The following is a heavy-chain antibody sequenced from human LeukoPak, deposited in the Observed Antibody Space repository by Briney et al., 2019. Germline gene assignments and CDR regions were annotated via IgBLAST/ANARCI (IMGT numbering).Heavy chain of an antibody. J-gene: IGHJ4*02. CDR1: GGSISGGGYS. Sequence: SETLSLTCAVSGGSISGGGYSWSWIRQPPGKGLEWIGYIYHSGSTYYNPSLKSRVTISVDTSKNQFSLKLSSVTAADTAVYYCARGRYRGYCSGGSCYGDDYWGQGTLVTVSS. CDR2: IYHSGST. CDR3: ARGRYRGYCSGGSCYGDDY. D-gene: IGHD2-15*01. V-gene: IGHV4-30-2*01.